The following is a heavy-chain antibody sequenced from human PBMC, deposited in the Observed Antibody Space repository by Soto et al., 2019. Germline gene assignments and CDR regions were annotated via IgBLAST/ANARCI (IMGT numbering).Heavy chain of an antibody. CDR3: VKLRLELLYLDS. J-gene: IGHJ4*02. Sequence: GGSLRLSSAASGFTFNRYGMSWVRQSPGKGLEWVSAISASGDNTYYADSVKGRFTISRDSSNNTLYLQMNSLRADDTALYYCVKLRLELLYLDSWGLGALVTVPS. V-gene: IGHV3-23*01. D-gene: IGHD1-7*01. CDR1: GFTFNRYG. CDR2: ISASGDNT.